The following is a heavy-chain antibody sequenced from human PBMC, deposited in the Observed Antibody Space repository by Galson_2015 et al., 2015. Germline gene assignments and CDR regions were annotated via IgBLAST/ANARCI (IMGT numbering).Heavy chain of an antibody. CDR3: AREDAFDI. V-gene: IGHV3-30-3*01. J-gene: IGHJ3*02. Sequence: SLRLSCAASGFTFSSYAMHWVRQAPGKGLEWVAVISYDGSNKYYADSVKGRFTISRDNSKNTLYLQMNSLRAEDTAVYYCAREDAFDIWGQGTMVTVSS. CDR1: GFTFSSYA. CDR2: ISYDGSNK.